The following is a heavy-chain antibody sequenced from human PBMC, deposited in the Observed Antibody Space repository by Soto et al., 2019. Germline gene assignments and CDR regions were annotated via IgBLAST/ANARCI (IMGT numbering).Heavy chain of an antibody. CDR3: RRSSRYSTDV. D-gene: IGHD6-13*01. V-gene: IGHV4-39*01. Sequence: PSETLSLTCTVSGDSIRSSSYWGWIRQTPGKGLEWIGSIYSTGNTYYNPSLNSQVTISVDTSKNQFSLNVISVTAADTAVYYCRRSSRYSTDVWGQGTTVTVSS. CDR2: IYSTGNT. J-gene: IGHJ6*02. CDR1: GDSIRSSSY.